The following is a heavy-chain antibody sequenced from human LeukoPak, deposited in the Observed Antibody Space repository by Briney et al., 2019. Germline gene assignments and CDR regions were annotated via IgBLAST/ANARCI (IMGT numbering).Heavy chain of an antibody. D-gene: IGHD3-22*01. Sequence: GCSLTLSCAASGFTFSSYEMSWVRQAPGKGLEWVSYISSSGSTIYYADSVKGRFTISRDNAKNSLYLQMNSLRAEDTAVYYCARSPSNYYDSKGFDPWGQGTLVTVSS. CDR3: ARSPSNYYDSKGFDP. V-gene: IGHV3-48*03. CDR1: GFTFSSYE. CDR2: ISSSGSTI. J-gene: IGHJ5*02.